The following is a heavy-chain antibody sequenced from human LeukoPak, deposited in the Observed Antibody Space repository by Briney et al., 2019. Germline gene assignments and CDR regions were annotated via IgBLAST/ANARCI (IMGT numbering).Heavy chain of an antibody. CDR1: GGSISSGNYY. Sequence: SETLSLTCTVSGGSISSGNYYWSWIRQPAGKGLEWVGRIYTSGSTNYNPSLKSRVTISVDTSKNQFSLKLSSVTAADTAVYYCARHDAEGSQLLYPTPFDYWGQGTLVTVSS. D-gene: IGHD2-2*02. J-gene: IGHJ4*02. CDR2: IYTSGST. V-gene: IGHV4-61*02. CDR3: ARHDAEGSQLLYPTPFDY.